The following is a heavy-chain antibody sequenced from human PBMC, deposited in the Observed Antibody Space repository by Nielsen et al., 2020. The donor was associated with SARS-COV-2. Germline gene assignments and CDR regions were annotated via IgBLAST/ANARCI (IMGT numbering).Heavy chain of an antibody. D-gene: IGHD2-15*01. CDR2: ISYDGSNK. J-gene: IGHJ6*02. CDR1: GFTFSSYG. V-gene: IGHV3-30*03. Sequence: GESLKISCAASGFTFSSYGMHWVRQAPGKGLEWVAVISYDGSNKYYADSVKGRFTISRDNSKNTLYLQMNSLRAEDTAVYYCVGGRRYCSGGSCYYYGMDVWGQGTTVTVSS. CDR3: VGGRRYCSGGSCYYYGMDV.